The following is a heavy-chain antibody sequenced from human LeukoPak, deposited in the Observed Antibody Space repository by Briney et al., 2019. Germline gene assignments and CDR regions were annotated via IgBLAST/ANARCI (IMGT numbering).Heavy chain of an antibody. CDR1: GFTISSYA. CDR2: ISDSGGIT. V-gene: IGHV3-23*01. J-gene: IGHJ5*02. CDR3: ARTQYSSGWYNWFDP. D-gene: IGHD6-19*01. Sequence: GGSLRLSCAASGFTISSYAMSWVRQAPGKGLEWVSAISDSGGITYYADSVKGRFTTSRDNSKNTLYLQMNSLRAEDTAVYYCARTQYSSGWYNWFDPWGQGTLVTVSS.